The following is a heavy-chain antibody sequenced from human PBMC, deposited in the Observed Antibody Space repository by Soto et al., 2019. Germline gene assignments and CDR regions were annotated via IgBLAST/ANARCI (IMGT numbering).Heavy chain of an antibody. V-gene: IGHV3-30*03. J-gene: IGHJ6*02. CDR2: ISYDGSNK. D-gene: IGHD6-19*01. Sequence: PGRSLTLACGACGFTCTSYALHRVHQAPGKVLEWVAVISYDGSNKYYADSVKGRFTISRDNSKNTLYLQMNSRRAEDTAVYYCARNFHVAVARYDYGMVAWGQGTTANVS. CDR1: GFTCTSYA. CDR3: ARNFHVAVARYDYGMVA.